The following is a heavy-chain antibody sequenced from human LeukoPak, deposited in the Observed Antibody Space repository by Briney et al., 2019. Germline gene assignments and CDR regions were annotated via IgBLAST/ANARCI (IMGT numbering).Heavy chain of an antibody. CDR2: ITSRGEST. D-gene: IGHD3-22*01. V-gene: IGHV3-23*01. Sequence: GSLSLSCAVSGFTFSIYAMSWVRQAPGKGLQWVSSITSRGESTCYVDSVKGRFTITRDNSENTLYLQMHSLRAEDTAVYYCARDRPNYYGSDGHYYRRDGDYWGRGTLVSVSS. CDR1: GFTFSIYA. J-gene: IGHJ4*02. CDR3: ARDRPNYYGSDGHYYRRDGDY.